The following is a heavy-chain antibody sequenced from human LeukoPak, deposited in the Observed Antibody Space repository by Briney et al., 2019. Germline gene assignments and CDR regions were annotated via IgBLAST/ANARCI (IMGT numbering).Heavy chain of an antibody. V-gene: IGHV3-7*01. CDR2: IKQDGSEK. J-gene: IGHJ4*02. CDR3: ARPRVGARGYYFDY. CDR1: GFTFSSYW. D-gene: IGHD1-26*01. Sequence: GGSLRLSCAASGFTFSSYWVSWVRQAPGKGLEWVTNIKQDGSEKYYVDSVKGRFTISRDNAKNSLYLQMNSLRAEDTAVYYCARPRVGARGYYFDYWGQGTLVTVSS.